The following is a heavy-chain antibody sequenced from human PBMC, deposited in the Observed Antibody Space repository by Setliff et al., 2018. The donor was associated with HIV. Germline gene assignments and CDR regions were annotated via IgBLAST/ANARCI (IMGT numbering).Heavy chain of an antibody. Sequence: SETLSLTCTVSGGSISNNSYYWGWVRQSPGKGLELIGNLFYNGNTYYNPSLKSRVTISVDTSKNQFSLKLSSVTAADTAIYFCARQFRYPNRAVAGVDYWSQGTLVTVSS. J-gene: IGHJ4*02. CDR1: GGSISNNSYY. V-gene: IGHV4-39*01. CDR3: ARQFRYPNRAVAGVDY. D-gene: IGHD6-19*01. CDR2: LFYNGNT.